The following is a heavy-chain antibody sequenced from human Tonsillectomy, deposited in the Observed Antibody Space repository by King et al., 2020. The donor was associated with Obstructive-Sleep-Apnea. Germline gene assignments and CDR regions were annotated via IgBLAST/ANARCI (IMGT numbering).Heavy chain of an antibody. CDR3: AKARDGYIDY. D-gene: IGHD5-24*01. V-gene: IGHV3-30*18. Sequence: VQLVESGGGVVQPGRSLRLSCAASGFTFSSYGMHWVRQAPGKGLEWVAVISYYGSNKYYSDSVKGRFTISRDNSKNTLYLQMNSLRAEDTAVYYCAKARDGYIDYWGQGTLVTVSS. CDR1: GFTFSSYG. J-gene: IGHJ4*02. CDR2: ISYYGSNK.